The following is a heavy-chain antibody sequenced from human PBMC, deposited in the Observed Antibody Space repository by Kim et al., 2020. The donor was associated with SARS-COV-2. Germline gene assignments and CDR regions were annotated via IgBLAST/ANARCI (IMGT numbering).Heavy chain of an antibody. D-gene: IGHD1-26*01. CDR1: GLSFASYA. Sequence: GGSLRLSCAVSGLSFASYAMSWVRQAPGKGLEWLSSITNSGDSPYYADSVKGRFTISRDNSKNTLYLQMNSLRADDTAVYYCAQDLLGAPIGWFDSWRQGTLVTVSS. V-gene: IGHV3-23*01. CDR2: ITNSGDSP. CDR3: AQDLLGAPIGWFDS. J-gene: IGHJ5*01.